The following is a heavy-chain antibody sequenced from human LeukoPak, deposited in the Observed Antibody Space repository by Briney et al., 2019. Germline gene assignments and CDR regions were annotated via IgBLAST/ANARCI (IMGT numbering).Heavy chain of an antibody. V-gene: IGHV1-2*02. CDR1: GYTLTDKY. J-gene: IGHJ4*02. CDR2: INPNSGDT. CDR3: AREEQYNMYFDY. D-gene: IGHD1/OR15-1a*01. Sequence: ASVKVSCKASGYTLTDKYLHWVRQAPGQGPEWMGWINPNSGDTTYAHQGRVTMTRDMSISTAYMELTRLTSDDTAVYYCAREEQYNMYFDYWGQGTLVTVSS.